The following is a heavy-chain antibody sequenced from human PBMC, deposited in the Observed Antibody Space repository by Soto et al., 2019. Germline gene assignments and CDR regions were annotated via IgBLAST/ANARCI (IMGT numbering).Heavy chain of an antibody. Sequence: GGSLRLSCEASGCTLCSYGLPRFRQAPGKGLEWVAVISYDGSNKYYAASVKGRFTISRDNSKNTLYLQMNSLRAEDTAVYYCAKDLSRYCSSPSCSVEEYYYYVMDVWGKGTTVTVSS. CDR2: ISYDGSNK. D-gene: IGHD2-2*01. J-gene: IGHJ6*04. V-gene: IGHV3-30*18. CDR3: AKDLSRYCSSPSCSVEEYYYYVMDV. CDR1: GCTLCSYG.